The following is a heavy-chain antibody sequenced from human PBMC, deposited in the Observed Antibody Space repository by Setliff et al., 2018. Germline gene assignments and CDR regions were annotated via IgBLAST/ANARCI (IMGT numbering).Heavy chain of an antibody. CDR2: IYYSGST. D-gene: IGHD2-2*01. V-gene: IGHV4-59*12. CDR3: AKLTPSTNSYDS. CDR1: GGSISSYY. J-gene: IGHJ4*02. Sequence: SETLSLTCTVSGGSISSYYWSWIRQPPGKGLEWIGYIYYSGSTNYNPSLKSRLTISMDTSRSQFSLRLRSVTAADTAVYYCAKLTPSTNSYDSWGQGRLVTVSS.